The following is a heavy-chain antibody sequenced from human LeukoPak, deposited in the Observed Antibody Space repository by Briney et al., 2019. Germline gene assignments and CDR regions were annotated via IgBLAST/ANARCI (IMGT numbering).Heavy chain of an antibody. CDR1: GGSFSGYY. CDR2: INHSGST. D-gene: IGHD4-17*01. V-gene: IGHV4-34*01. Sequence: SETLSLTCAVYGGSFSGYYWSWIRQPPGKGLEWIGEINHSGSTNYNPSLKSRVTITVDTSKHQFSLKLGSVTAADTAGYYCARESVTTAGPYYGMDVWGKGTTVTVS. J-gene: IGHJ6*01. CDR3: ARESVTTAGPYYGMDV.